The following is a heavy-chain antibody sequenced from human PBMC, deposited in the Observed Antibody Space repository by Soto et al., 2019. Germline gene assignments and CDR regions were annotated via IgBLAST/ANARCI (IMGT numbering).Heavy chain of an antibody. Sequence: EVQLLESGGGVVQPGGSLRRSFAVSGFSFSNSAMTWVRQAPGKGLEWVGGISGSGDITYNTDSVKGRFAISRDTSKNVVYLQTRSLRAEYTAVYYCAKVHQWVLRYHAWFFDYWGQGTLVTVSS. CDR1: GFSFSNSA. D-gene: IGHD3-9*01. CDR2: ISGSGDIT. J-gene: IGHJ4*02. CDR3: AKVHQWVLRYHAWFFDY. V-gene: IGHV3-23*01.